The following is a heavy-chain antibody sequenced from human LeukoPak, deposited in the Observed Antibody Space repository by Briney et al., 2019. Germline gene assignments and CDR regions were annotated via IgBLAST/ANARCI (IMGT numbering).Heavy chain of an antibody. CDR2: ISYDGSNK. J-gene: IGHJ4*02. Sequence: PGRPLRLSCAASGFTFSSYGMHWVRQAPGKGLEWVAVISYDGSNKYYADSVKGRFTISRDNSKNTLYLQMNSLRAEDTAVYYCAKDGLRLGELSYWGQGTLVTVSS. CDR3: AKDGLRLGELSY. D-gene: IGHD3-16*02. CDR1: GFTFSSYG. V-gene: IGHV3-30*18.